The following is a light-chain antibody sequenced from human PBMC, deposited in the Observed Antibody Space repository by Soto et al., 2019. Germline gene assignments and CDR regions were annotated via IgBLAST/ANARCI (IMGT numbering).Light chain of an antibody. CDR1: SSDVGGYNS. V-gene: IGLV2-14*01. CDR2: EVS. Sequence: QSALTQPASVSGSPGQSITISCTGTSSDVGGYNSVSWYQQHPGKAPKLIIYEVSYRPSGVSNRFSGSKSGNTASLTISGLQAEDEADYYCSSFTTSRAYVFGVGTKLTVL. CDR3: SSFTTSRAYV. J-gene: IGLJ1*01.